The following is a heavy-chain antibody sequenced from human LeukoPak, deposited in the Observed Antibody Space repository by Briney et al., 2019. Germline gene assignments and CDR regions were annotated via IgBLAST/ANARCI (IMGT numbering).Heavy chain of an antibody. V-gene: IGHV4-4*07. CDR1: LGSIRSYY. CDR3: ARDSGTTGEVKFDP. Sequence: SWTVSLTFIVSLGSIRSYYWSWIGQPAGKGLDGIGRIYTSGSITYNPSLKSRVSMSVDTSKNQFSLKLSSVTAADTAVYYCARDSGTTGEVKFDPWGQGTLVTVSS. J-gene: IGHJ5*02. D-gene: IGHD3-10*01. CDR2: IYTSGSI.